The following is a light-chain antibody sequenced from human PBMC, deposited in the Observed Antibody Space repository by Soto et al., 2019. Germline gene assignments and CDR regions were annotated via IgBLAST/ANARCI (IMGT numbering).Light chain of an antibody. CDR3: QSYDSSLRVYV. V-gene: IGLV1-40*01. J-gene: IGLJ7*01. Sequence: QSVLTQPPSVSGAPGQRVTISCTGSSSNIGAGYDVHWYHQLPGTAPKLLIYGSSNRPSGVPDRFSGSKSGTSASLAITGLQAEDEADYYCQSYDSSLRVYVFGPGTQLTVL. CDR2: GSS. CDR1: SSNIGAGYD.